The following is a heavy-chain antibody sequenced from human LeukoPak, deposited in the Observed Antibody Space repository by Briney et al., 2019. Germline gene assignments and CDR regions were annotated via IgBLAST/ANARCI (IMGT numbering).Heavy chain of an antibody. CDR1: GYTLTELS. Sequence: ASVKVSCKVSGYTLTELSMHWVRQAPGKGLEWMGGFDPEDGETIYAQKFQGRVTMTEDTSTDTAYMELSSLRSEDTAVYYCATAYYYGSGRSLSNHRGIHYYYGMDVWGQGTTVTVSS. D-gene: IGHD3-10*01. J-gene: IGHJ6*02. V-gene: IGHV1-24*01. CDR3: ATAYYYGSGRSLSNHRGIHYYYGMDV. CDR2: FDPEDGET.